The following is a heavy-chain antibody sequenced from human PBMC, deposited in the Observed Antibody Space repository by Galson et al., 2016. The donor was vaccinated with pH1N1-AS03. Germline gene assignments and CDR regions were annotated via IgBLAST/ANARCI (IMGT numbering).Heavy chain of an antibody. CDR1: GFTFNEYA. J-gene: IGHJ6*03. V-gene: IGHV3-9*01. CDR3: AKAYSTYYYYVDV. CDR2: ISWNGFNT. D-gene: IGHD2/OR15-2a*01. Sequence: SLRLSCAASGFTFNEYAMHWVRQSPGKGLEWVSGISWNGFNTDYGDSVKGRFTISRDNARNSLFLQMDSLRPEDTALYYCAKAYSTYYYYVDVWGKGTTVTVSS.